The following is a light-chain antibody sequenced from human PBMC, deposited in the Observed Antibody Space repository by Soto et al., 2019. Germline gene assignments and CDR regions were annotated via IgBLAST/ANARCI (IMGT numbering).Light chain of an antibody. CDR3: QQYASSPT. CDR2: GAS. J-gene: IGKJ3*01. Sequence: EIVLTQSPGTLSLSPGERATLSCRASQSFSSSYLAWYQQKPGQAPRLLIYGASSRATGIPDRFSGSGSGTDFTLTISRLEPEDFAVYYCQQYASSPTFGPGTKVDIK. CDR1: QSFSSSY. V-gene: IGKV3-20*01.